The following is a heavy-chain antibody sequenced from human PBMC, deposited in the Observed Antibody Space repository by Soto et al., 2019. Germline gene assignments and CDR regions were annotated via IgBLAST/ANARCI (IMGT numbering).Heavy chain of an antibody. Sequence: GGSLRLSCAASGFTFSSYAMSWGRQAPGKVLEWVSAISGSGGSTYYADSVKGRFTISRDNSKNTLYLQMNSLRAEETAVYYCAKDGNPIPYLTGYYRLGWFDPWGQGTLVTVSS. V-gene: IGHV3-23*01. D-gene: IGHD3-9*01. CDR1: GFTFSSYA. CDR2: ISGSGGST. J-gene: IGHJ5*02. CDR3: AKDGNPIPYLTGYYRLGWFDP.